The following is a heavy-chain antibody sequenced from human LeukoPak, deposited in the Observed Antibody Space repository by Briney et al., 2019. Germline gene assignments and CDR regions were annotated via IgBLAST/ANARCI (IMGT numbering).Heavy chain of an antibody. J-gene: IGHJ3*02. Sequence: SETLSLICTVSGGSISSYYWSWIRQPPGKGLEWIGYIYYSGSTNYNPSLKSRVTISVDTSKNQFSLKLSSVTAADTAVYYCARDLLGRRAFDIWGQGTMVTVSS. V-gene: IGHV4-59*01. D-gene: IGHD2-8*02. CDR2: IYYSGST. CDR1: GGSISSYY. CDR3: ARDLLGRRAFDI.